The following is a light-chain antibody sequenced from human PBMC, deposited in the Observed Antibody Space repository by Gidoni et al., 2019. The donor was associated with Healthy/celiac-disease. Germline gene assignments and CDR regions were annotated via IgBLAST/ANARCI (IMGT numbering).Light chain of an antibody. V-gene: IGLV1-40*01. Sequence: QSVLTQPPSVSGAPGQRVTIACTGSSSNIGAGYDVHWYQQLPGTAPKPLIYGNSKRPSGVPDRFSGSKSGTSASLAITGLQAEDEADYYCQSYDSSLSGSEVFGGGTKLTVL. CDR3: QSYDSSLSGSEV. CDR2: GNS. CDR1: SSNIGAGYD. J-gene: IGLJ2*01.